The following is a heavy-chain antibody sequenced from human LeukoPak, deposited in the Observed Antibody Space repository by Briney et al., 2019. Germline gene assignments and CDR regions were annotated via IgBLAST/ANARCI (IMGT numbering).Heavy chain of an antibody. CDR2: INPNSGGT. D-gene: IGHD5-18*01. Sequence: ASVKVSCKASGYTFTGYYMHWVRQAPGQGLEWMGWINPNSGGTNYAQKFQGRVTMTRDTSISTAYMELSRLRSDDTAVYYCARDKVDTIGLYYYYYMDVWGKGTTVTVSS. CDR3: ARDKVDTIGLYYYYYMDV. V-gene: IGHV1-2*02. CDR1: GYTFTGYY. J-gene: IGHJ6*03.